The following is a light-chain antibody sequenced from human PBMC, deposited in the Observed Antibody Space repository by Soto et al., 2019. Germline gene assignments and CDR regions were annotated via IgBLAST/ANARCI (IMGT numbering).Light chain of an antibody. J-gene: IGKJ5*01. V-gene: IGKV1-39*01. CDR3: QQRSNWPLSIT. Sequence: DIQMTQSPSSLSASVGDRVTITCRAIQSISGYLNWYQQKPGRAPKLLIYTASTLQSGVPSRFSGSGSGTDFTLTISSLEPEDFAVYYCQQRSNWPLSITFGQGTRLEI. CDR2: TAS. CDR1: QSISGY.